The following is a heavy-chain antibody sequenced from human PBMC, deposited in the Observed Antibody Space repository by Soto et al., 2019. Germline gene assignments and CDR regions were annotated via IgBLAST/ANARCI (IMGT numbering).Heavy chain of an antibody. J-gene: IGHJ4*02. CDR2: INAYNGNT. V-gene: IGHV1-18*01. CDR1: GYTFTDYG. CDR3: ARAIAGGYGHTTLDY. Sequence: QVQLVQSGAEVKKPGASVKVSCKASGYTFTDYGIRWVREAPGQGLEWMAWINAYNGNTDYAHKVQGRVTVTTDTSTTTAYMELRSLTSDDTAVYYCARAIAGGYGHTTLDYWGQGTLVTVSS. D-gene: IGHD5-18*01.